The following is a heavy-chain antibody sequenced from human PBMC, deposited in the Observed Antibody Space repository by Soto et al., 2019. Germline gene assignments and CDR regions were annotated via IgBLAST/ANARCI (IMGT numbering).Heavy chain of an antibody. CDR3: ARDQSWHDLVWWFDP. CDR1: GGTFSSYA. Sequence: GAPVKVSCKASGGTFSSYAVSWVRQAPGQGLEWMGEIIPIFGTANYAQKFQGRVTITADESTSTVYMELNSLTSEDTAVYYCARDQSWHDLVWWFDPWGQGTLVTVSS. V-gene: IGHV1-69*13. J-gene: IGHJ5*02. D-gene: IGHD1-1*01. CDR2: IIPIFGTA.